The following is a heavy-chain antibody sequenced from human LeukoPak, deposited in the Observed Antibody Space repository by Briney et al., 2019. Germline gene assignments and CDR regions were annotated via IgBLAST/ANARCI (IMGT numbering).Heavy chain of an antibody. CDR1: GFTFSSYG. J-gene: IGHJ4*02. D-gene: IGHD3-10*01. CDR2: ISYDGSNK. CDR3: AKEWLGY. V-gene: IGHV3-30*18. Sequence: PGGSLRLSCAASGFTFSSYGMHWVRQAPGKGLEWVAVISYDGSNKYYADSVKGRFTISRDNSKNTLYPQMNSLRAEDTAVYYCAKEWLGYWGQGTLVTVSS.